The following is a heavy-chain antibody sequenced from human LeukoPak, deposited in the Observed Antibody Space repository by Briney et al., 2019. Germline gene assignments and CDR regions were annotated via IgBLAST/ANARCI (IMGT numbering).Heavy chain of an antibody. J-gene: IGHJ4*02. V-gene: IGHV1-2*06. CDR3: AREPWGYYGSGSIDY. CDR2: INPNSGGT. D-gene: IGHD3-10*01. CDR1: GCTFTGYY. Sequence: GASVKVSCKASGCTFTGYYMHWVRQAPGQGLEWMGRINPNSGGTNYAQKFQGRVTMTRDTSISTAYMELSRLRSDDTAVYYCAREPWGYYGSGSIDYWGQGTLVTVSS.